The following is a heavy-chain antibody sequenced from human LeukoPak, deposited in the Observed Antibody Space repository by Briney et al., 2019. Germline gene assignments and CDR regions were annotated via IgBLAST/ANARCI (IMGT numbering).Heavy chain of an antibody. CDR3: ARDYLPRLGWNYGSNWFDP. CDR2: ISAGSGTI. Sequence: GGSLTLTCAGSAFTCCVYGMNWLRQAPGKGLEWVSYISAGSGTISYADSVKGRFTISRDNAQNSLYLQMKSLIAEDTAVYYCARDYLPRLGWNYGSNWFDPWGQGSLATVSS. D-gene: IGHD1-7*01. J-gene: IGHJ5*02. CDR1: AFTCCVYG. V-gene: IGHV3-48*01.